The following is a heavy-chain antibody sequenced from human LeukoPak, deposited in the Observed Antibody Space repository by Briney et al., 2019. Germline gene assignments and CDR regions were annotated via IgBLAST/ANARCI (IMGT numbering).Heavy chain of an antibody. D-gene: IGHD6-25*01. Sequence: PSETLSLTCTVSGGSISSYYWSWIRQPPGKELEWIGYMYNRGSTIYNPSLKSRVTISTDTSKNQFSLRLTSVTAADTAVYYCARAEKAATGTLDYWGQGTLITVSS. CDR3: ARAEKAATGTLDY. V-gene: IGHV4-59*01. CDR2: MYNRGST. CDR1: GGSISSYY. J-gene: IGHJ4*02.